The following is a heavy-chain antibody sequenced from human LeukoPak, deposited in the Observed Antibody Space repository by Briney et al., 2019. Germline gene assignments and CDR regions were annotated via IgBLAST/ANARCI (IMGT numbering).Heavy chain of an antibody. Sequence: GGSLRLSCAASGFTFSSYAMNWVRQAPEKGLEWISAVSGSGSSTGYADSVKGRFTISRDNSKNTVFLQMSSLRAEDTAVYYCARLLGSGGWYPLDYWGQGTLVTVSS. CDR1: GFTFSSYA. CDR3: ARLLGSGGWYPLDY. D-gene: IGHD6-19*01. CDR2: VSGSGSST. J-gene: IGHJ4*02. V-gene: IGHV3-23*01.